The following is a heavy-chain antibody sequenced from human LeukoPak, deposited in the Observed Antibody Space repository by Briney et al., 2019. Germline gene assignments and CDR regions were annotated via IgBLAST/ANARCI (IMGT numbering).Heavy chain of an antibody. J-gene: IGHJ4*02. CDR1: GFTFSTYT. V-gene: IGHV3-23*01. Sequence: PGGSLRLSCAASGFTFSTYTMSWVRQAPGKGLEWVSAISGSGGNTYYADSVKGRFTISRDNSKNTLYLQMDSLRADDTAVYYCAKAAFSRTSYIDYWGQGTLVTASS. CDR3: AKAAFSRTSYIDY. D-gene: IGHD3-3*02. CDR2: ISGSGGNT.